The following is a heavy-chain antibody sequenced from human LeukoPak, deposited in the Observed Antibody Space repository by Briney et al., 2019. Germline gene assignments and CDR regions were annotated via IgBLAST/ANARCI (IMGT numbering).Heavy chain of an antibody. J-gene: IGHJ4*02. D-gene: IGHD3-3*01. Sequence: PSQTLSLTCTVSGGSISSGDYYWSGIRQPPGKGLEWIGYIYYSGSTYYNPSLKSRVTISVDTSKNQFSLKLSSVTAADTAVYYCARESSGYDFWSGYSLIDYWGQGTLVTVSS. V-gene: IGHV4-30-4*08. CDR3: ARESSGYDFWSGYSLIDY. CDR2: IYYSGST. CDR1: GGSISSGDYY.